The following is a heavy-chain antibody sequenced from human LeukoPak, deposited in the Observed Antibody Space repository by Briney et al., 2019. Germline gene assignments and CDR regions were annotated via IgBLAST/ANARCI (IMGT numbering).Heavy chain of an antibody. J-gene: IGHJ4*02. V-gene: IGHV4-39*02. CDR1: GGSIRSGSHY. D-gene: IGHD3-22*01. CDR2: IYYSGST. CDR3: AKRDDSGGNLVDL. Sequence: PSETLSLTCTVSGGSIRSGSHYWAWLRQPPGKGLEWIGSIYYSGSTYYNPSLENRVTISIDTSKNHFSLKLSSLSAADTSVYYCAKRDDSGGNLVDLWGQGTLVT.